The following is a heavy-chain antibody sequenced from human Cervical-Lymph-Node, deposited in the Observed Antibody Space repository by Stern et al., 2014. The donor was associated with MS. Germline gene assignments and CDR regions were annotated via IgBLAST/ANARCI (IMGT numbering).Heavy chain of an antibody. CDR3: ASAYSSSHYYFDY. CDR1: GFSFSRYA. D-gene: IGHD6-13*01. Sequence: QVQLVESGGGVVQPGRSLRLSCAASGFSFSRYAMHWVRQAPGKGLEWVALIWYDGSNPYYADSVTGRFTISRDNFKNTLCLQMNSLRAEDTAVYYCASAYSSSHYYFDYWGQGPLVTVSS. V-gene: IGHV3-33*01. CDR2: IWYDGSNP. J-gene: IGHJ4*02.